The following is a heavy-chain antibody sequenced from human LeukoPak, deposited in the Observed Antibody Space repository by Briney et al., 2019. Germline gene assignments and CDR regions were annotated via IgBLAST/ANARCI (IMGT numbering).Heavy chain of an antibody. Sequence: GGSLRLSCAASGFTFSSYSMNWVRQAPGKGLEWVSSISSSSSYIYYADSVKGRFTISRDNAKNSLYLQMNSLRAEDTAVYYCARVPFIVPCMDFWGKGALVTVSS. J-gene: IGHJ6*03. CDR2: ISSSSSYI. CDR1: GFTFSSYS. D-gene: IGHD2-21*01. CDR3: ARVPFIVPCMDF. V-gene: IGHV3-21*01.